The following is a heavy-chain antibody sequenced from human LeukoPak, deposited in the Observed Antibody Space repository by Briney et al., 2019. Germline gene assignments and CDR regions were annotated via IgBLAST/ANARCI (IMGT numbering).Heavy chain of an antibody. V-gene: IGHV3-48*04. CDR2: IRSSGTST. CDR3: ARMNYVSSGWGAPFDY. D-gene: IGHD1-7*01. CDR1: GFTFSSFS. J-gene: IGHJ4*02. Sequence: GGSLRLSCAASGFTFSSFSMNWVRQAPGKGLEWVSYIRSSGTSTDYTGSVKGRLTISRDNAKNSLYLRMNSLRAEDTAVYYCARMNYVSSGWGAPFDYWGQGTLVTVSS.